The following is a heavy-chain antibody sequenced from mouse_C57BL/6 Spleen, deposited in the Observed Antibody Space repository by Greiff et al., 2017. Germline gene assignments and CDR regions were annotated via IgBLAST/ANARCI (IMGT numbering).Heavy chain of an antibody. V-gene: IGHV1-15*01. D-gene: IGHD2-4*01. CDR2: IDPETGGT. CDR3: TTYDYDSYWYFDV. J-gene: IGHJ1*03. Sequence: QVQLQQSGAELVRPGASVTLSCKASGYTFTDYEMHWVKQTPVHGLEWIGAIDPETGGTAYNQKFKGKARLTADKSSSTAYMELRSLPSEDSAVYYCTTYDYDSYWYFDVWGTGTTVTVSS. CDR1: GYTFTDYE.